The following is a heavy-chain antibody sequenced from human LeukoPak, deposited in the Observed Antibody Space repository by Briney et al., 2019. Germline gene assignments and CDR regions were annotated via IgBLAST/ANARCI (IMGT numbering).Heavy chain of an antibody. Sequence: GASVKVSCKASGYTFTSYDINWVRQATGQGLEWMGWMNPNSGNTGYAQKFQGRVTMTRNTSISTAYMELSSLRPEDTAVYYCARGGQYAYYFDYWGQGTLVTVSS. D-gene: IGHD2-2*01. CDR3: ARGGQYAYYFDY. V-gene: IGHV1-8*01. J-gene: IGHJ4*02. CDR2: MNPNSGNT. CDR1: GYTFTSYD.